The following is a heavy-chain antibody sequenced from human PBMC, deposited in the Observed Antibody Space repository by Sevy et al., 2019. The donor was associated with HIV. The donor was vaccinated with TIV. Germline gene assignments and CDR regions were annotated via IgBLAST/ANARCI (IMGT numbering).Heavy chain of an antibody. CDR3: AREDTSGYMYYFDF. CDR2: ISGGGHTM. J-gene: IGHJ4*02. CDR1: GFTFSSYN. Sequence: GGSLRLSCVASGFTFSSYNMNWVRQAPGKGLEWVSHISGGGHTMYYIDSVKDRFTVSRDNARNSLYLQMNSLRDEDTAVYHCAREDTSGYMYYFDFWGQGTRVTVSS. V-gene: IGHV3-48*02. D-gene: IGHD3-22*01.